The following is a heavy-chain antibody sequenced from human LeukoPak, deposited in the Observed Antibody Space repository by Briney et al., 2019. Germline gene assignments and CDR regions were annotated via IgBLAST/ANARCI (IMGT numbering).Heavy chain of an antibody. CDR1: GFTFSSYA. CDR3: TREVFIGVGDY. V-gene: IGHV3-49*04. Sequence: GGSLRLSCAASGFTFSSYAMSWVRQAPGKGLEWVGFIRSKAYGGTTEYAASVKGRFTISRDDSKSIAYLQMNSLKTEDTAVYHCTREVFIGVGDYWGQGTLVTVSS. CDR2: IRSKAYGGTT. D-gene: IGHD3-16*02. J-gene: IGHJ4*02.